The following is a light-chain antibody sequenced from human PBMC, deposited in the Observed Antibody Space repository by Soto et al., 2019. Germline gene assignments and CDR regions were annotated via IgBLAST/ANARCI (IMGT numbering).Light chain of an antibody. CDR3: QQRSNWPRT. V-gene: IGKV3D-20*02. Sequence: EIVLTQSPGTLSLSPGERAILSCRASQSVSSSYLAWYQQNPGQAPRLLIYGISKRAAGIPARFSGSGSGTDFTLTISSLEPEDFAVYYCQQRSNWPRTFGQGTKVDIK. J-gene: IGKJ1*01. CDR2: GIS. CDR1: QSVSSSY.